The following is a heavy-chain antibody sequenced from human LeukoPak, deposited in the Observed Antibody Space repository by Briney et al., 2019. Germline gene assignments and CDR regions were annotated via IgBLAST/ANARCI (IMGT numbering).Heavy chain of an antibody. Sequence: PSEALSLTCTVSGDSISSGYYWGWIRQPPGKGLEWIGSIYHSGTTYYNPSLKSRVTISVDRSKNQFSLKLSSVTAADAAVYYCARQNGEFYGSGSWFDPWGQGTLVTVSS. V-gene: IGHV4-38-2*02. CDR1: GDSISSGYY. J-gene: IGHJ5*02. CDR3: ARQNGEFYGSGSWFDP. CDR2: IYHSGTT. D-gene: IGHD3-10*01.